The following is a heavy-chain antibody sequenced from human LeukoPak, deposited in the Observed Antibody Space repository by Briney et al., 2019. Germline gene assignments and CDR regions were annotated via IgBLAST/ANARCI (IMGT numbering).Heavy chain of an antibody. CDR2: IKNDGSVT. J-gene: IGHJ4*02. CDR1: GFTFSSYW. D-gene: IGHD6-13*01. Sequence: GGSLRLSCAASGFTFSSYWVQWVRQAPGKGLVWVSRIKNDGSVTNYADSVKGRYTISRDNAKNTLYLQMNSLRAEDTAVYYCARYNAAAGDYWGQGTLVTVSS. CDR3: ARYNAAAGDY. V-gene: IGHV3-74*01.